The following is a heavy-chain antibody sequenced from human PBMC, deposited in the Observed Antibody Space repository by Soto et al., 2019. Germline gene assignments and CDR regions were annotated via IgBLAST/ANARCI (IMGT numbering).Heavy chain of an antibody. V-gene: IGHV1-3*01. CDR3: ARDRTLQWLVYYFDY. J-gene: IGHJ4*02. D-gene: IGHD6-19*01. CDR1: GYTFTSYA. Sequence: ASVKVSCKASGYTFTSYAMHWVRQAPGQRLEWMGWINAGNGNTKYSQKFQGRVTITRDTSASTAYMELSSLRSEDTAVYYCARDRTLQWLVYYFDYWGQGTLVTVSS. CDR2: INAGNGNT.